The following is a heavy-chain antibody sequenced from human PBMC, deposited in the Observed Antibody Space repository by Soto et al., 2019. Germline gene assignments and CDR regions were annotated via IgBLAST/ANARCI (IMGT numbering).Heavy chain of an antibody. CDR3: ARDLWGYCGTDCYPMDV. Sequence: SETLSLTFTVSGGSISGYYWRWFRQPPGKGLEWIGYMYNTGSTVYNPSFKSRVTISVDTSKNQFSLKLNSVTAADTAVYYCARDLWGYCGTDCYPMDVWGQGTTVT. CDR2: MYNTGST. V-gene: IGHV4-59*01. D-gene: IGHD2-21*02. CDR1: GGSISGYY. J-gene: IGHJ6*02.